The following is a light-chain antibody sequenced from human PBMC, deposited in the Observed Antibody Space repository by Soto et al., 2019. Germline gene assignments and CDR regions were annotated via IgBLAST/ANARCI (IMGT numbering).Light chain of an antibody. CDR2: DVS. Sequence: QSALTQPRSVSGSPGQSVTISCTGPSSDVGGYNYVSWYQHNPGKAPKLMIFDVSARPSGVPDRFSGSKSANTASLTISGLQAEDEADYYCCSYAGTYTPLFGGGTKVTVL. V-gene: IGLV2-11*01. CDR1: SSDVGGYNY. CDR3: CSYAGTYTPL. J-gene: IGLJ2*01.